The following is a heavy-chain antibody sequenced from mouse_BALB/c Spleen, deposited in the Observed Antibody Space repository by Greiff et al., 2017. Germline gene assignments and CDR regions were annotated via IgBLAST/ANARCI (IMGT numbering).Heavy chain of an antibody. V-gene: IGHV3-2*02. J-gene: IGHJ1*01. D-gene: IGHD1-1*01. Sequence: EVQLQESGPGLVKPSQSLSLTCTVTGYSITSDYAWNWIRQFPGNKLEWMGYISYSGSTSYNPSLKSRISITRDTSKNQFFLQLNSVTTEDTATYYCAREYYYGSSYVWYFDVWGAGTTVTVSS. CDR3: AREYYYGSSYVWYFDV. CDR1: GYSITSDYA. CDR2: ISYSGST.